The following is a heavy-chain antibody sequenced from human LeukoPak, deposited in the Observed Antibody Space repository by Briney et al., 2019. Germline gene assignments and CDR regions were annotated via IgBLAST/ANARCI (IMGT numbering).Heavy chain of an antibody. V-gene: IGHV3-30*02. CDR3: AKDRAAAFDY. Sequence: GGSLRLSCAASGFTFSSYGMHWVRQAPGKGLEWVAFIRYDGTNKYYADSVKGRFTISRDNSKNTLYPQMNSLRAEDTAVYYCAKDRAAAFDYWGQGTLVTVSS. D-gene: IGHD2-15*01. CDR2: IRYDGTNK. J-gene: IGHJ4*02. CDR1: GFTFSSYG.